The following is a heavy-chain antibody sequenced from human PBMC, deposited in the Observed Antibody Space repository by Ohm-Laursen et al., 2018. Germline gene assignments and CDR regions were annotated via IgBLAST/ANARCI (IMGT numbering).Heavy chain of an antibody. J-gene: IGHJ4*02. CDR2: IYSSGRT. V-gene: IGHV4-61*01. Sequence: SETLSLTCTVSGGSVSSGSYYWSWIRQPPGKGLEWIGYIYSSGRTNYNPSLTSRVTISLDTSKNEFSLNLRSLTAADTAVYYCARVLPRTGALDYWGQGTLVTVSS. D-gene: IGHD1-26*01. CDR1: GGSVSSGSYY. CDR3: ARVLPRTGALDY.